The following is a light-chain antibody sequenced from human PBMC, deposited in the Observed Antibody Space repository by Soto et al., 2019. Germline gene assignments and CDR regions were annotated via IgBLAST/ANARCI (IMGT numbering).Light chain of an antibody. Sequence: DIQLTQSPSTQSASVGDRVTITCRASQTIDKKLAWYQQKPGKAPKLLIFDASTLETGVPLRFSGSGSGTEFSLSINSLQPEDFGTYFCQQYELYWTFGQGTKVEI. V-gene: IGKV1-5*01. CDR2: DAS. CDR1: QTIDKK. CDR3: QQYELYWT. J-gene: IGKJ1*01.